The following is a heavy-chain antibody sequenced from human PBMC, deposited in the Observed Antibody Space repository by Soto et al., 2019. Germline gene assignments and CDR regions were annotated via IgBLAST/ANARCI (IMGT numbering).Heavy chain of an antibody. D-gene: IGHD3-3*01. V-gene: IGHV1-69*06. CDR3: ARDVGDYDFWSGYLEPPYYGMDV. CDR2: IIPIFGTA. J-gene: IGHJ6*02. CDR1: GGTFSSYA. Sequence: SVKVSCKASGGTFSSYAISWVRQAPGQGLEWMGGIIPIFGTANYAQKFQGRVTITADKSTSTAYMELSSLRSEDTAVYYCARDVGDYDFWSGYLEPPYYGMDVWGQGTTVTVSS.